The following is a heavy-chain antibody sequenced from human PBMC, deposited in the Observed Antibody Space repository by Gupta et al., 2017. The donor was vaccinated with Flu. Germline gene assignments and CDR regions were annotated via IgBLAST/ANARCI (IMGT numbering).Heavy chain of an antibody. CDR2: INPNSGGT. J-gene: IGHJ4*02. Sequence: QVQLVQSGAEVKKPGASVKVSCKASGYTFTGYYMHWVRQAPGQGLEWMGWINPNSGGTNYAQKFQGRVTMTRDTSISTAYMELSRLRSDDTAVYYCARDLRGEPYIVVVPAATPYFDYWGQGTLVTVSS. D-gene: IGHD2-2*01. V-gene: IGHV1-2*02. CDR3: ARDLRGEPYIVVVPAATPYFDY. CDR1: GYTFTGYY.